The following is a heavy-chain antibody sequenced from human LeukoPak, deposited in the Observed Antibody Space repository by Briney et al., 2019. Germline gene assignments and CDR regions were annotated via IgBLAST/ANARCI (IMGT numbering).Heavy chain of an antibody. CDR2: IYHSGSP. CDR3: ARVNINNWHSCDY. J-gene: IGHJ4*02. V-gene: IGHV4-4*02. Sequence: SETLSLTCAVSGGSISSNNCWGWVRPPPGKGLEWIGEIYHSGSPNYNPSLKSRVTISVDRSSNNFSLNLSSVTAADTAVYYCARVNINNWHSCDYWGQGTLVTVSS. D-gene: IGHD1-1*01. CDR1: GGSISSNNC.